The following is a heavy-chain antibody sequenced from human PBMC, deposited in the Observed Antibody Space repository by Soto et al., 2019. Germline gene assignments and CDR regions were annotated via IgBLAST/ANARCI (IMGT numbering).Heavy chain of an antibody. V-gene: IGHV5-10-1*01. D-gene: IGHD6-13*01. J-gene: IGHJ6*02. CDR2: IDPSDSYT. Sequence: RGESLKISCKGSGYSFTSYWISWVRQMPGKGLEWMGRIDPSDSYTNYSPSFQGHVTISADKSISTAYLQWSSLKASDTAMYYCARFSRQLGRYGYYGMDVWGQGTTVTVSS. CDR3: ARFSRQLGRYGYYGMDV. CDR1: GYSFTSYW.